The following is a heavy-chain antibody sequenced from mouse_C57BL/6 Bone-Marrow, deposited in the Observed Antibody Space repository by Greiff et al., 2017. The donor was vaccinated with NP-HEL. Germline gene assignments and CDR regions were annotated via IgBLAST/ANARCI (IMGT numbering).Heavy chain of an antibody. J-gene: IGHJ4*01. Sequence: QVHVKQSGPGLVQPSQSLSITCTVSGFSLTSYGVHWVRQSPGKGLEWLGVIWRGGSTDYNAAFMSRLSITKDNSKSQVFFKMNSLQDDDTAIYYCAKGPQYYGSSEDYYAMDYWGQGTSVTVSS. CDR1: GFSLTSYG. CDR2: IWRGGST. D-gene: IGHD1-1*01. V-gene: IGHV2-5*01. CDR3: AKGPQYYGSSEDYYAMDY.